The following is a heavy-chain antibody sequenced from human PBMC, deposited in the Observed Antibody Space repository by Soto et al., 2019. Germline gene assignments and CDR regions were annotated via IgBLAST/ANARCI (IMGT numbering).Heavy chain of an antibody. J-gene: IGHJ4*02. CDR3: ARRGWEYDSSGYLAPWYY. D-gene: IGHD3-22*01. V-gene: IGHV4-39*01. CDR2: IYYSGST. Sequence: SETLSLTCTVSGGSISSNSYYWGWIRQPPGEGLEWIGSIYYSGSTYYNLPLKSRVTISVDTSKTQFSLKLSSVTAADTAVYYCARRGWEYDSSGYLAPWYYWGKGPLVTVSS. CDR1: GGSISSNSYY.